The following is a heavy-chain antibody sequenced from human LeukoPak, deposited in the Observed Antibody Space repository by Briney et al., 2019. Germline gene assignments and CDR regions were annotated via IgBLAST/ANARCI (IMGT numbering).Heavy chain of an antibody. CDR3: ARANCGGDCYQHYYYYYYMDV. J-gene: IGHJ6*03. D-gene: IGHD2-21*02. CDR1: GGSFSGYY. CDR2: IYYSGST. V-gene: IGHV4-39*01. Sequence: SETLSLTCAVCGGSFSGYYWGWIRQPPGKGLEWIGSIYYSGSTYYNPSLKSRVTISVDTSKNQFSLKLSSVTAADTAVYYCARANCGGDCYQHYYYYYYMDVWGKGTTVTISS.